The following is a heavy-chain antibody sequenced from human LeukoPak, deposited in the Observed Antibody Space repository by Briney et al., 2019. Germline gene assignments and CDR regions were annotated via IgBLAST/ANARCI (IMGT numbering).Heavy chain of an antibody. Sequence: PSETLSLTCTVSGGSISSYYWSWIRQPPGKGLEWIGYIYHSGSTYYNPSLKSRVTISVDRSKNQFSLKLSSVTAADTAVYYCARGDYDPSRPHYYGMDVWGQGTTVTVSS. D-gene: IGHD3-16*01. V-gene: IGHV4-59*12. CDR2: IYHSGST. CDR3: ARGDYDPSRPHYYGMDV. J-gene: IGHJ6*02. CDR1: GGSISSYY.